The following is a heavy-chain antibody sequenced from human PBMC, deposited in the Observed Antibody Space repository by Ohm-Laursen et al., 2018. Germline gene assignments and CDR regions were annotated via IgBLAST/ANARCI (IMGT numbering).Heavy chain of an antibody. CDR1: GYTFTGYY. V-gene: IGHV1-2*05. CDR3: AALTARLNYCFDY. D-gene: IGHD6-6*01. CDR2: IDPYSDDT. Sequence: ASVKVSCKASGYTFTGYYMHWVRQVPGQGLEWMGRIDPYSDDTKYAQNFQGRVTMTTDTSIGTAYMELSRLTSDDTGVYYCAALTARLNYCFDYWGQGTLVTVSS. J-gene: IGHJ4*02.